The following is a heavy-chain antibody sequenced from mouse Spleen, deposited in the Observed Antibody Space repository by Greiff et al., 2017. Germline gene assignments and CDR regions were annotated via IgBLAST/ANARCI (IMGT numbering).Heavy chain of an antibody. CDR3: ARPDYYGYWYFDV. CDR2: ISSGSSTI. V-gene: IGHV5-17*01. J-gene: IGHJ1*01. D-gene: IGHD1-1*01. CDR1: GFTFSDYG. Sequence: EVKLMESGGGLVKPGGSLKLSCAASGFTFSDYGMHWVRQAPEKGLEWVAYISSGSSTIYYADTVKGRFTISRDNAKNTLFLQMTSLRSEDTAMYYCARPDYYGYWYFDVWGAGTTVTVSS.